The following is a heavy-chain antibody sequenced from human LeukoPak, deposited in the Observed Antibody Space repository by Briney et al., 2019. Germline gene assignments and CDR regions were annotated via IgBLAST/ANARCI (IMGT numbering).Heavy chain of an antibody. CDR1: GFTFSNYG. D-gene: IGHD5-24*01. Sequence: TGRSLRLSCTASGFTFSNYGMHWVRQAPGKGLEWVAVISYDGSNKFYADSVRGRFTNYRDNSKNTLYLQMNSLRAEDTAVYYCARDRGYFDLWGRGTLVTVSS. V-gene: IGHV3-30*03. CDR3: ARDRGYFDL. CDR2: ISYDGSNK. J-gene: IGHJ2*01.